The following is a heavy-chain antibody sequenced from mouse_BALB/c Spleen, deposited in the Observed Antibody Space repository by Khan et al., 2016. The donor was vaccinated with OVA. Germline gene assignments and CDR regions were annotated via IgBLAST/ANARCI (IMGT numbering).Heavy chain of an antibody. J-gene: IGHJ4*01. V-gene: IGHV3-2*02. Sequence: EVQLQESGPGLVKPSQSLSLTCTVTGYAITSDYAWNLIRQLPGNKLEWMGYISSTGSTSYNPSLKSRISITRDTSKNQFFLQLNSVTTEDTATYYCARSLYYSYGYALDCWGRGTSVTVSS. CDR2: ISSTGST. CDR1: GYAITSDYA. D-gene: IGHD2-14*01. CDR3: ARSLYYSYGYALDC.